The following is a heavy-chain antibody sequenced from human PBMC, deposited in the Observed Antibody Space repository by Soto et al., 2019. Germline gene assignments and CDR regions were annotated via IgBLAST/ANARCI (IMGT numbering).Heavy chain of an antibody. V-gene: IGHV3-23*01. CDR2: ISGSGGST. D-gene: IGHD4-4*01. Sequence: HPGGSLRLSCAASGFTFSSYAMSWVRQAPGKGLEWVSAISGSGGSTYYADSVKGRFTISRDNSKNTLYLQMNSLRAEDTAVYYCAKVFGYNGYSNPRGYFDYWGQGTLVTVSS. CDR3: AKVFGYNGYSNPRGYFDY. J-gene: IGHJ4*02. CDR1: GFTFSSYA.